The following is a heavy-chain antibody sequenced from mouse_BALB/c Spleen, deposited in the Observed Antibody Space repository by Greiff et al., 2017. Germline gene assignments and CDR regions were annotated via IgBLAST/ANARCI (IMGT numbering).Heavy chain of an antibody. Sequence: EVQGVESGGGLVQPGGSMKLSCVASGFTFSNYWMNWVRQSPEKGLEWVAEIRLKSNNYATHYAESVKGRFTISRDDSKSSVYLQMNNLRAEDTGIYYCTRYYYGYPHWYFDVWGAGTTVTVSS. J-gene: IGHJ1*01. CDR1: GFTFSNYW. CDR2: IRLKSNNYAT. D-gene: IGHD1-2*01. CDR3: TRYYYGYPHWYFDV. V-gene: IGHV6-6*02.